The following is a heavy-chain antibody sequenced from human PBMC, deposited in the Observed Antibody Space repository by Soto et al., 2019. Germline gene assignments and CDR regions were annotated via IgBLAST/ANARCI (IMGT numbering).Heavy chain of an antibody. D-gene: IGHD4-17*01. CDR3: ARSSDYGDYFDY. CDR2: IYYSGST. CDR1: GGSISSYY. J-gene: IGHJ4*02. Sequence: SETLSLTCTVSGGSISSYYWSWIRQPPGKGLEWIGYIYYSGSTNYNPSLKSRVTISVDTSKNQFSLKLSSVTAADTAVYYCARSSDYGDYFDYWGQGTLVTVSS. V-gene: IGHV4-59*01.